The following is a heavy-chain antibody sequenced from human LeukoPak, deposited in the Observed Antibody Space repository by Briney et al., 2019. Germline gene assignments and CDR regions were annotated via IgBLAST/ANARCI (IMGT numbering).Heavy chain of an antibody. Sequence: SVKVSCKASGGIFSSYAISWVRQAPGQGLEWMGGIIPIFGTANYAQKFQGRVTITTDESTSTAYMELSSLRSEDTAVYYCARDRGYYYDSSGRDAFDIWGQGTMVTVSS. CDR1: GGIFSSYA. V-gene: IGHV1-69*05. CDR3: ARDRGYYYDSSGRDAFDI. J-gene: IGHJ3*02. CDR2: IIPIFGTA. D-gene: IGHD3-22*01.